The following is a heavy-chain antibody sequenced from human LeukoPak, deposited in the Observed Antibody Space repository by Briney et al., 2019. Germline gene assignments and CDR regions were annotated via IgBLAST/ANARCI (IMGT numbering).Heavy chain of an antibody. CDR3: ARGGAIFGVVRTRSLNY. CDR2: IYHSGST. D-gene: IGHD3-3*01. V-gene: IGHV4-38-2*02. CDR1: GYSISSGYY. J-gene: IGHJ4*02. Sequence: SETLSLTCTVSGYSISSGYYWGWIRQPPGKGLEWIGSIYHSGSTYYNPSLKSRVTISVDTSKNQFSLKLSSVTAADTAVYYCARGGAIFGVVRTRSLNYWGQGTLVTVSS.